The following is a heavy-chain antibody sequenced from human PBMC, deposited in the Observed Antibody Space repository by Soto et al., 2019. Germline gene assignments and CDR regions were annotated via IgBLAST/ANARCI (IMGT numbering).Heavy chain of an antibody. CDR2: TKGDGTST. CDR3: ARNGIWSSYGY. D-gene: IGHD6-13*01. CDR1: GFTFSDHW. V-gene: IGHV3-74*01. Sequence: PGGSLRLSCAASGFTFSDHWMHWVRQAPGKGLVWVSYTKGDGTSTRYADSVKGRFTISSDSAKSTLYLQMNSLRAEDTAVYYCARNGIWSSYGYWGQGALVTVSS. J-gene: IGHJ4*02.